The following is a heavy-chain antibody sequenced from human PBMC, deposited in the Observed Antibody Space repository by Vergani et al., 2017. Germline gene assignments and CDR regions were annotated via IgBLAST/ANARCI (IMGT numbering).Heavy chain of an antibody. Sequence: QVQLQESGPGLVKPSETLSLTCTVYGAAIKDFYWSWFRQPQGKGLEWIGYVYYTGSTTYNPSLKSRVTISVDTSNNQFSLRMTSLTAADTAIYYCARDRDLYCRSTTSCHNWFDPWGQGSLVTVSS. CDR3: ARDRDLYCRSTTSCHNWFDP. CDR1: GAAIKDFY. V-gene: IGHV4-59*01. CDR2: VYYTGST. D-gene: IGHD2/OR15-2a*01. J-gene: IGHJ5*02.